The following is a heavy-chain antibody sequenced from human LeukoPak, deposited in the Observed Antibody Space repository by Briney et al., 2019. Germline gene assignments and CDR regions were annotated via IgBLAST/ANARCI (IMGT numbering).Heavy chain of an antibody. V-gene: IGHV3-33*01. CDR2: IWYDGSNK. CDR1: GFTFSSYG. CDR3: ARDNYYGSGFLSYYMDV. Sequence: GGSLRLSCAASGFTFSSYGMHWVRQAPGKGLEWVAVIWYDGSNKCYADSVKGRFTISRDNSKNTLYLQMNSLRAEDTAVYYCARDNYYGSGFLSYYMDVWGKGTTVTVSS. D-gene: IGHD3-10*01. J-gene: IGHJ6*03.